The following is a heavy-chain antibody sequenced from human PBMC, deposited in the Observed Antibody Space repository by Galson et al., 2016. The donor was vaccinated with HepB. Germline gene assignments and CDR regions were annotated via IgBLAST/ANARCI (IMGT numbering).Heavy chain of an antibody. Sequence: SLRLSCAASEFTFSSYAMAWVRQAPGKGLEWVSGISHSGGTTDYADSVKGRFTVSRDNSKKTLYLQMHSLRGEDTAVYYCAKGRWHFDSWGQGTLVTVS. CDR1: EFTFSSYA. CDR2: ISHSGGTT. D-gene: IGHD5-24*01. CDR3: AKGRWHFDS. J-gene: IGHJ4*02. V-gene: IGHV3-23*01.